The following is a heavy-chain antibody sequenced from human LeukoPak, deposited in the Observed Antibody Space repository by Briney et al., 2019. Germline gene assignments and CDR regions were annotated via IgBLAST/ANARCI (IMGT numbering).Heavy chain of an antibody. Sequence: GGSLRLSCAASGFTFSSYAMSWVRQAPGKGLEWVANINQDGSEKYYVDSVKGRFTISRDDAQNSLYLQMNSLRAEDTAVYYCAREGVVNGMDVWGQGTTVIVSS. V-gene: IGHV3-7*01. J-gene: IGHJ6*02. D-gene: IGHD3-22*01. CDR2: INQDGSEK. CDR1: GFTFSSYA. CDR3: AREGVVNGMDV.